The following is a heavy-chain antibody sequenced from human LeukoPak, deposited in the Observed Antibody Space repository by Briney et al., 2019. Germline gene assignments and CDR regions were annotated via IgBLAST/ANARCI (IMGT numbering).Heavy chain of an antibody. J-gene: IGHJ4*02. CDR2: IYYSGST. V-gene: IGHV4-59*01. CDR1: GGSINNYY. Sequence: SETLSLTCTVSGGSINNYYWSWIRQPPGKGLEWIGYIYYSGSTSYNPSLKSRVTISVDTSKNQFSLKLSSVTAADTAVYYCARTPGGDYFDQWGQGTLVTVSS. CDR3: ARTPGGDYFDQ. D-gene: IGHD3-10*01.